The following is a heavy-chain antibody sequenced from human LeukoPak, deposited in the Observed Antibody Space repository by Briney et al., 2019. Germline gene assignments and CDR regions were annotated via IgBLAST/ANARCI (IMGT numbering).Heavy chain of an antibody. CDR2: INPNSGGT. CDR3: ARDPCSGGRCYSLTLVY. V-gene: IGHV1-2*02. Sequence: GASVKVSCKASGYTFTGYYMHWVRQAPGQGLEWIGWINPNSGGTNYAQKFQGRVTMTRDTSFSSAYMELSRLRSDVTAVYYCARDPCSGGRCYSLTLVYWGQGTLVTVSS. D-gene: IGHD2-15*01. J-gene: IGHJ4*02. CDR1: GYTFTGYY.